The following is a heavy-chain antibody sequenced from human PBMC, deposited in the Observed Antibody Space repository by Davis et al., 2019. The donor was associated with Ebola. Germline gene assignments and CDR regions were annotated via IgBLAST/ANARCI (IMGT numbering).Heavy chain of an antibody. V-gene: IGHV3-23*01. CDR3: AKEGVEKDYFDY. CDR1: GFTLSNYD. D-gene: IGHD2-15*01. J-gene: IGHJ4*02. Sequence: GGSLRLSCAASGFTLSNYDMSWVRQAPGKALEWVSVFSNSGSNTYYADSVKGRFTISRDNSKNTLYLQINSLRAEDTAVYYCAKEGVEKDYFDYWGQGTLVTVSS. CDR2: FSNSGSNT.